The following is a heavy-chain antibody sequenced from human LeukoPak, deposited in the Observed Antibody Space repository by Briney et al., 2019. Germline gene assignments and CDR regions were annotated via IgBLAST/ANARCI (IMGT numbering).Heavy chain of an antibody. J-gene: IGHJ6*03. Sequence: GASVKVSCKASGGTFSSYAISCVRQAPGQGLEWMGGIIPIFGTANYAQKFQGRVTITADESTSTAYMELSSLRSEDTAVYYCARSLTGNYYYYMDVWGKGTTVTVSS. CDR2: IIPIFGTA. D-gene: IGHD3-9*01. CDR1: GGTFSSYA. CDR3: ARSLTGNYYYYMDV. V-gene: IGHV1-69*13.